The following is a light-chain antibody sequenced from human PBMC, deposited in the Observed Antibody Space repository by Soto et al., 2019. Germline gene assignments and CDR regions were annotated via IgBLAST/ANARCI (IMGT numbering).Light chain of an antibody. CDR2: DAS. CDR1: RDIGKY. Sequence: DIQMTQSPSSLSASVGDRVTITCQASRDIGKYLNWFQEKPGKAPKLLIYDASNLQTGVPSRFSGGGSGTDFSFTISSLQPEDFATYYCQQYNSLPPTVGQGTRLE. J-gene: IGKJ5*01. V-gene: IGKV1-33*01. CDR3: QQYNSLPPT.